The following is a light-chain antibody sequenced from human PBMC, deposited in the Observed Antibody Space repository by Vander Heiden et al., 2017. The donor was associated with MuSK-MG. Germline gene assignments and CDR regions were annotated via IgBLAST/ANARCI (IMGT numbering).Light chain of an antibody. CDR2: EVA. Sequence: QSALTQPASVSESPGQSIAISCTGTSSDVGGYNYVSWYQQYPGKAPKVVIYEVANRPSGVSDRFSGSKSGNTATLTISGVQAEDEADYYCTSYTTGSTLYVFGSGTKVTVL. CDR1: SSDVGGYNY. V-gene: IGLV2-14*01. CDR3: TSYTTGSTLYV. J-gene: IGLJ1*01.